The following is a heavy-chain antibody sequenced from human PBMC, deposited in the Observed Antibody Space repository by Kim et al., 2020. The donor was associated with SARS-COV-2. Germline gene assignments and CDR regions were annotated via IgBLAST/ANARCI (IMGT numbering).Heavy chain of an antibody. J-gene: IGHJ5*02. CDR2: IYYSGST. CDR1: GGSISSYY. CDR3: AREWCSSTSCYEATNWFDP. V-gene: IGHV4-59*13. Sequence: SETLSLTCTVSGGSISSYYWSWIRQPPGKGLEWIGYIYYSGSTNYNPSLKSRVTISVDTSKNQFSLKLSSVTAADTAVYYCAREWCSSTSCYEATNWFDPWGQGTLVTVSS. D-gene: IGHD2-2*01.